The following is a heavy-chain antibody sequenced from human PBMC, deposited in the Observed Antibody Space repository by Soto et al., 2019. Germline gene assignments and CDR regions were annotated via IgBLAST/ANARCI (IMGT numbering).Heavy chain of an antibody. V-gene: IGHV3-15*01. CDR2: IKSKTDGGTT. D-gene: IGHD6-25*01. J-gene: IGHJ6*02. CDR3: TTDKDSSAPMVRYDYHYYAMDV. Sequence: LGGSLRLSCAASGFTFSNAWMSWVRQAPGKVLEWVGRIKSKTDGGTTDYAAPVKGRFTISRDDSKNTLYLQMNSLKTEDTAVYYCTTDKDSSAPMVRYDYHYYAMDVWGQGXTVTVYS. CDR1: GFTFSNAW.